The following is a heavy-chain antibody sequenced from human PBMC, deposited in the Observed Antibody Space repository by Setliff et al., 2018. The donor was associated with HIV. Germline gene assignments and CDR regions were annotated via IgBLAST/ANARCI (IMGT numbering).Heavy chain of an antibody. CDR1: GDSFKNYH. J-gene: IGHJ2*01. Sequence: PSETLSLTCTVSGDSFKNYHWSWIRQPPGEGLQFLGFFHYRGSPIYNPSLKSRVKISVDTSKNQFSLNLTSVTAADTAVYYCARSVARDYWYFGHWGRGTLVTVSS. CDR3: ARSVARDYWYFGH. V-gene: IGHV4-59*01. D-gene: IGHD6-6*01. CDR2: FHYRGSP.